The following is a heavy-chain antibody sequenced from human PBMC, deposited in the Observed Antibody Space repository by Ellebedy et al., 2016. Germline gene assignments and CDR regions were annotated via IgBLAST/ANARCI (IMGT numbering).Heavy chain of an antibody. CDR2: NSVYNGDT. D-gene: IGHD4-23*01. V-gene: IGHV1-18*01. CDR3: VREGGGGWFDP. CDR1: GYTFRSYT. Sequence: ASVKVSXXASGYTFRSYTISWVRQAPGQGLEWMGWNSVYNGDTHYAQKVQGRVTMTTDTSMRTAYLEVRSLRSADTAVYYCVREGGGGWFDPWGQGTLVTVSS. J-gene: IGHJ5*02.